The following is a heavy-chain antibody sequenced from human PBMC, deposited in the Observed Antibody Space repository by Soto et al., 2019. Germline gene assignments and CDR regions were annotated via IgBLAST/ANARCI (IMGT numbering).Heavy chain of an antibody. J-gene: IGHJ4*02. V-gene: IGHV1-46*01. CDR1: GYTFTSYY. Sequence: ASVKGSCKGSGYTFTSYYIPWVPQAPGQGLEWRGIINPSGGSTSYAQKFLARVTMTRDTSTSTVYIELSSLRSEDTAVYYCAREARGYSRDFEYWGQGTMVAVSS. CDR3: AREARGYSRDFEY. D-gene: IGHD6-13*01. CDR2: INPSGGST.